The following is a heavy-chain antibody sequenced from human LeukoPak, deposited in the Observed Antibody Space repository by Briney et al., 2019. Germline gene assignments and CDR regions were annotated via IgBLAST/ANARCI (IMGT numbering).Heavy chain of an antibody. Sequence: SETLSLTCTVSGGAISNDNYYWGWIRQPPGKGLEWIASINYSGTTYYNPSLNSRVSISVDTSKTQLSLRLSSVTAADTAVYYCARLSDYWGQGILVTASS. CDR2: INYSGTT. J-gene: IGHJ4*02. V-gene: IGHV4-39*01. CDR1: GGAISNDNYY. CDR3: ARLSDY.